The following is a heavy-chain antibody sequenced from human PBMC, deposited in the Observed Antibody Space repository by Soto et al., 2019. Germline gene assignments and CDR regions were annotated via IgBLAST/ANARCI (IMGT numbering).Heavy chain of an antibody. CDR2: INAGNGNT. CDR3: VGGGTGYYALDFDY. J-gene: IGHJ4*02. D-gene: IGHD3-9*01. CDR1: GYTFTSYA. Sequence: ASVKVSCKASGYTFTSYAMHWVRQAPGQRLEWMGWINAGNGNTKYSQKFQGRVTITRDTSASTAYMELSSLRSEDTAVYYCVGGGTGYYALDFDYWGQGTLVTVSS. V-gene: IGHV1-3*01.